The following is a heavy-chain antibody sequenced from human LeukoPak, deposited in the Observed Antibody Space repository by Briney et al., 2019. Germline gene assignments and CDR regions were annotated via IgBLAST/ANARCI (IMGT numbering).Heavy chain of an antibody. J-gene: IGHJ4*02. CDR3: TRDSTTFRFGY. V-gene: IGHV3-30*03. Sequence: GGSLRLSCAASGFTFSSYGMHWVRQAPGKGLEWVAVISYDGSNKYYADSVKGRFTISRDNSRNTLYLQMNSLRADDTAVYYCTRDSTTFRFGYWGQGTLVTVSS. D-gene: IGHD4-11*01. CDR1: GFTFSSYG. CDR2: ISYDGSNK.